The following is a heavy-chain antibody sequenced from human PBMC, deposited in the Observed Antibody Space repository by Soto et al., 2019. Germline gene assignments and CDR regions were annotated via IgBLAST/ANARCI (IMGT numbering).Heavy chain of an antibody. V-gene: IGHV4-39*01. Sequence: SETLSLTCTVSGFSISSSSYYWVWIRQPPGKGLEWIGSIYYSGSTYYNPSLKSRVTISVDTSKNQFSLKLSSVTAADTAVYYCNGVTYYYYYYMDVWGKGTTVTVSS. CDR1: GFSISSSSYY. CDR3: NGVTYYYYYYMDV. J-gene: IGHJ6*03. CDR2: IYYSGST. D-gene: IGHD3-3*01.